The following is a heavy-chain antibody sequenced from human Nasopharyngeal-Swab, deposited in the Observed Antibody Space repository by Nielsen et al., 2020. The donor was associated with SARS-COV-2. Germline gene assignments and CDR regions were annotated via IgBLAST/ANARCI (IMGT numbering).Heavy chain of an antibody. CDR1: GFTFSDYY. J-gene: IGHJ4*02. D-gene: IGHD2-15*01. V-gene: IGHV3-11*06. CDR2: ISSGSSYT. Sequence: GSLRLSCAASGFTFSDYYMTWIRQAPGKGLDWASYISSGSSYTNYADSVRGRFTISRDNAKNSLYLQMNSLRAEDTAIYYCARYSTYCSGGTCYNPLHYWGQGTLVTVSS. CDR3: ARYSTYCSGGTCYNPLHY.